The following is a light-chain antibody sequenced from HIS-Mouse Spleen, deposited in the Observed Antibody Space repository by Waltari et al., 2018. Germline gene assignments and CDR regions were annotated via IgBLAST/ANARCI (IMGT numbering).Light chain of an antibody. J-gene: IGKJ1*01. CDR1: QSVSSSY. V-gene: IGKV3-20*01. CDR2: GAS. CDR3: QQYGSTGT. Sequence: EIVFTQSPGTLSLSPGERATISCRASQSVSSSYLAWYQQKPGQAPRLLIYGASSRATGIPDRFSGSGSGTDFTLTISRLEPEDFAVYYCQQYGSTGTFGQGTKVEIK.